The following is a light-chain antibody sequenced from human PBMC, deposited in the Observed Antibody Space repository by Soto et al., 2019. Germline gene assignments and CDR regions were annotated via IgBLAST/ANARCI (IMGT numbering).Light chain of an antibody. Sequence: QSALTQPRSVSGSPGQSVTISCTGSSSDVGGYNFVSWYLQYPGKAPKLLIYDVDTRPSGVPHRFSGSRSGNTASLTISGLPAEDEADYFCCSYAGSPWVFGTGTKVTVL. CDR3: CSYAGSPWV. CDR2: DVD. CDR1: SSDVGGYNF. V-gene: IGLV2-11*01. J-gene: IGLJ1*01.